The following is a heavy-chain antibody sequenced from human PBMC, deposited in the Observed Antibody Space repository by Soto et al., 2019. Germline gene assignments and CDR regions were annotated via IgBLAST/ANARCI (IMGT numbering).Heavy chain of an antibody. Sequence: PGGSLRLSCAASGFTFSSYSMNWVRQAPGKGLEWVSSISSSSSYIYYADSVKGRFTISRDNAKNSLYLQMNSLRAEDTAVYYCAKSSTYLPSLDAFDIWGQGTMVTVSS. V-gene: IGHV3-21*01. CDR2: ISSSSSYI. J-gene: IGHJ3*02. CDR1: GFTFSSYS. CDR3: AKSSTYLPSLDAFDI.